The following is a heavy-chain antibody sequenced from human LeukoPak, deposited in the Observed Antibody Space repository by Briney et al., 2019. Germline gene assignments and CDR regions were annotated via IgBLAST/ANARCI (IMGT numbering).Heavy chain of an antibody. D-gene: IGHD3-22*01. CDR1: GFTFSSYG. J-gene: IGHJ4*02. CDR2: ISYDGSNK. V-gene: IGHV3-30*18. Sequence: QPGRSLRLSCAASGFTFSSYGMHWVRQAPGKGLEWVAVISYDGSNKYYADSVKGRFTISRDNSKNTLYLQMNSLRAEDTAVYYCAKADYYDSSGYYYVAQGFDYWGQGTLVTVSS. CDR3: AKADYYDSSGYYYVAQGFDY.